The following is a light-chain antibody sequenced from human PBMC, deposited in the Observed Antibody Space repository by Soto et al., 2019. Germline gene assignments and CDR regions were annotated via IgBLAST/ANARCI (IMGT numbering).Light chain of an antibody. CDR1: QSVSSN. Sequence: DIEMTQSPPILSVSPGEGATLSCRSSQSVSSNLAWYQQKPGQAPRLLIYGASTRATGIPARFSGSGSGTEFTLTISSLQSEDFAVYYCQQYNNWPPSRTFGQGTKVDI. J-gene: IGKJ1*01. CDR2: GAS. CDR3: QQYNNWPPSRT. V-gene: IGKV3-15*01.